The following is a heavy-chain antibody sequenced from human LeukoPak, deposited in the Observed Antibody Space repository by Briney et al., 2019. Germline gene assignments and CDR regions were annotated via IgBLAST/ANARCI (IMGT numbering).Heavy chain of an antibody. V-gene: IGHV1-2*02. CDR3: ARGLIGYSGSPPGP. D-gene: IGHD3-10*01. Sequence: ASVKVSCKASGYTFTGYYMHWVRQAPGQGREGMGWINPNSGGTNYAQKFQGRVTMTRDKSISTAYMELSRLRSDDTAVYYCARGLIGYSGSPPGPWGQGTLVTVSS. CDR1: GYTFTGYY. J-gene: IGHJ5*02. CDR2: INPNSGGT.